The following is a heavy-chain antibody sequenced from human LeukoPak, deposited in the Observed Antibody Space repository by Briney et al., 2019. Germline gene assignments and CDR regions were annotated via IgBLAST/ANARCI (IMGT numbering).Heavy chain of an antibody. D-gene: IGHD2/OR15-2a*01. CDR1: GFTFSSYS. J-gene: IGHJ6*02. CDR3: ASNKGLYYYGMDV. Sequence: PGGSLRLPCAASGFTFSSYSMTWVRQAPGKGLEWVSYISSSSSTIYYADSVKGRFTISRDNAKNSLYLQMNSLRAEDTAVYYCASNKGLYYYGMDVWGQGTTVTVSS. CDR2: ISSSSSTI. V-gene: IGHV3-48*01.